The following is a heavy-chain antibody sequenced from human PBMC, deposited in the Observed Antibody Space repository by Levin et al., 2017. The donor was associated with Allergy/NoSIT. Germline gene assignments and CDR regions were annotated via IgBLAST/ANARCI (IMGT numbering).Heavy chain of an antibody. CDR2: INPNSGGT. Sequence: ASVKVSCKASGYTFTGYYMHWVRQAPGQGLEWMGWINPNSGGTNYAQKFQGRVTMTRDTSISTAYMELSRLRSDDTAVYYCARDEVEMLRYFDWLLASDAFDIWGQGTMVTVSS. CDR1: GYTFTGYY. CDR3: ARDEVEMLRYFDWLLASDAFDI. J-gene: IGHJ3*02. V-gene: IGHV1-2*02. D-gene: IGHD3-9*01.